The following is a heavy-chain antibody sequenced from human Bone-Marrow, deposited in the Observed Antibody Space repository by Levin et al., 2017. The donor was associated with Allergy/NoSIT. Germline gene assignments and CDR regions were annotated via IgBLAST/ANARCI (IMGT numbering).Heavy chain of an antibody. CDR3: ARVRNGYSLGDVSDS. CDR1: GFNLNNYE. J-gene: IGHJ3*02. D-gene: IGHD2-15*01. V-gene: IGHV3-48*03. Sequence: GGSLRLSCVVSGFNLNNYEMNWFRQAPGKGLEWVSYISATGSSIHYADSVKGRFSISRDNPKSSLFLQMNSLRAEDTALYYCARVRNGYSLGDVSDSWGQGTMVTVSS. CDR2: ISATGSSI.